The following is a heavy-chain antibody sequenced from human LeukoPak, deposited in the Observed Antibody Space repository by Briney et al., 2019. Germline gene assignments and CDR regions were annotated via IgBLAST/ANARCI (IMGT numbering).Heavy chain of an antibody. CDR1: GFTFSTYA. CDR2: ISSSSSYI. V-gene: IGHV3-21*01. J-gene: IGHJ6*02. Sequence: GGSLRLSCAASGFTFSTYAMHWVRQAPGKGLEWVSSISSSSSYIYYADSVKGRFTISRDNAKNSLYLQMNSLRAEDTAVYYCARDCSSTSCSIWGNYYYYYGMDVWGQGTTVTVSS. D-gene: IGHD2-2*01. CDR3: ARDCSSTSCSIWGNYYYYYGMDV.